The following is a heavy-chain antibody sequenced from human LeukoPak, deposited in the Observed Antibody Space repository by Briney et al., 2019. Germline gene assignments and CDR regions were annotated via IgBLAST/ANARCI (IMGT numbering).Heavy chain of an antibody. V-gene: IGHV1-46*01. Sequence: PRASVKVSCKASGYTFTGYYMHWVRQAPGQGLEWMGVIAPSSGTTSYAQKFQGRVTMTRDTSTSTLYMELSSLTSEDTAVYYCARASGSSAVPFDYWGQGTLVTVSS. CDR2: IAPSSGTT. CDR1: GYTFTGYY. J-gene: IGHJ4*02. CDR3: ARASGSSAVPFDY. D-gene: IGHD3-10*01.